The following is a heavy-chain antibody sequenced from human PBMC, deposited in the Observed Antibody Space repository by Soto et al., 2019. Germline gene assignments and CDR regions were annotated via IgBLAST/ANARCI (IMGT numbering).Heavy chain of an antibody. D-gene: IGHD4-17*01. CDR3: ARRLVTTLQFDY. V-gene: IGHV2-5*02. Sequence: QITLKESGPPLVKPTQTLTLTCTFSGLSLSTSGVGVGWIRQPPGKTLEWLALIYWDDDKRYSPSLKNRLTISRDAAKHQVVLTMTNMEPVDTATYYCARRLVTTLQFDYWGQGILVNVSS. J-gene: IGHJ4*02. CDR2: IYWDDDK. CDR1: GLSLSTSGVG.